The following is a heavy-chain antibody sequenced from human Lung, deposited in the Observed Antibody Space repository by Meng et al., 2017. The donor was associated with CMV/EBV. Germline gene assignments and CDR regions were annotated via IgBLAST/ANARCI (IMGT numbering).Heavy chain of an antibody. Sequence: GGSXRLSCAASGLTFSSFEMNWVRQSPGRGLEWLAYINPSGSVMEYADSVQGRFTISRDNAKNSVYVQMNNLRVEDTAVYYCATYNRYGYNAHFFDYWGQGTLVTVSS. V-gene: IGHV3-48*03. CDR3: ATYNRYGYNAHFFDY. D-gene: IGHD5-12*01. J-gene: IGHJ4*02. CDR1: GLTFSSFE. CDR2: INPSGSVM.